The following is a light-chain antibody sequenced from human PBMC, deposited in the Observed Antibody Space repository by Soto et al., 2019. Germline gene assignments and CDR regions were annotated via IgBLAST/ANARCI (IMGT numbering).Light chain of an antibody. CDR2: GAS. V-gene: IGKV3-20*01. CDR3: QQYGSSPWT. Sequence: PGERATVSCRASQSVSSNYLAWYQQKPGQAPRLLFYGASRRATGFPDRFSGSGSGTDFTLTISRLEPEDFAVYSCQQYGSSPWTFGQGTKVEIK. J-gene: IGKJ1*01. CDR1: QSVSSNY.